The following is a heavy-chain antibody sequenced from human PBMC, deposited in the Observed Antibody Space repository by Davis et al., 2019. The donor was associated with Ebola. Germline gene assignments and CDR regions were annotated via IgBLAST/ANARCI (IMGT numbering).Heavy chain of an antibody. V-gene: IGHV3-53*01. Sequence: GESLKISCAASGFIVSDKYMSWVRQAPGKGPEWVSVIYRDGRTYYADSVKGRFTISRDDSKNTVYLQMNSLRAEDTAIYHCARHASGDFWYLGLWGRGTQVTVSS. CDR1: GFIVSDKY. J-gene: IGHJ2*01. D-gene: IGHD4-17*01. CDR2: IYRDGRT. CDR3: ARHASGDFWYLGL.